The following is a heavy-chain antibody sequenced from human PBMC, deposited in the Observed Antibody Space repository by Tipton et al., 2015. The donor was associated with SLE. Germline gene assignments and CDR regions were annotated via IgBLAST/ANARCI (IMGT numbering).Heavy chain of an antibody. V-gene: IGHV3-66*02. D-gene: IGHD6-25*01. Sequence: SLRLSCAASGFTFSSYSMNWVRQAPGKGLEWVSVIYSGGSTYYADSVKGRFTISRDNSKNTLYLQMNSLRAEDTAVYYCARAPERLRLGFDYWGQGTLVTVSS. CDR3: ARAPERLRLGFDY. CDR2: IYSGGST. J-gene: IGHJ4*02. CDR1: GFTFSSYS.